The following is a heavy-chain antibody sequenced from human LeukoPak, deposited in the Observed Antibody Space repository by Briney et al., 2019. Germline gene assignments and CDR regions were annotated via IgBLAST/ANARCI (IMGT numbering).Heavy chain of an antibody. CDR2: VSYSGNT. D-gene: IGHD6-19*01. CDR1: GGSMRTYY. CDR3: ASQGSDSGWFYF. Sequence: SETLSLTCTVSGGSMRTYYWSWIRQPPGKGLEWIGYVSYSGNTDYNPSLKSRLTISIDTSETQFSLKLTSVTAADTAIYYCASQGSDSGWFYFWGQGTLVTVSS. V-gene: IGHV4-59*08. J-gene: IGHJ4*02.